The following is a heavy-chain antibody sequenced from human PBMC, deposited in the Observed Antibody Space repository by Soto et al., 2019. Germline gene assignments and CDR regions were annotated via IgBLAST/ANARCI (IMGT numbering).Heavy chain of an antibody. CDR3: AHGSCTSADCYSNPYLDY. D-gene: IGHD2-21*02. CDR1: GFSLSTSAEG. CDR2: IYWDGDE. Sequence: QITLKESGPTLVKPTQTLTLTCTFSGFSLSTSAEGVGWIRQPPGKALEWLALIYWDGDERYSPSLKSRLTITKDTSKNQVVLTMTNMDPADTATYSCAHGSCTSADCYSNPYLDYWGQGILVTVSS. J-gene: IGHJ4*02. V-gene: IGHV2-5*02.